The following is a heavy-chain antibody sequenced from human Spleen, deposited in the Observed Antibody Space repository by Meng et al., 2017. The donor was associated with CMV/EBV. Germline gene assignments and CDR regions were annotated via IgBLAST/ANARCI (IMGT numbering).Heavy chain of an antibody. Sequence: GGSLRLSCAASGFTFSSYSMNWVRQAPGKGLEWVSYISSSRSTIYYANSVKGRFTISRDNAKTSLYLQMNSLRAEDTAVYYCARDRVLRYFDEDKKKSYYYYYGMDVWVQGTTVTVSS. CDR1: GFTFSSYS. J-gene: IGHJ6*02. D-gene: IGHD3-9*01. CDR3: ARDRVLRYFDEDKKKSYYYYYGMDV. CDR2: ISSSRSTI. V-gene: IGHV3-48*04.